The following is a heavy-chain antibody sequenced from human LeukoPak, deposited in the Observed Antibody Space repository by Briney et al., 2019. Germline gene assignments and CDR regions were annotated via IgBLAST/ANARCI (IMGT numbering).Heavy chain of an antibody. J-gene: IGHJ4*02. CDR2: TSPSNDNT. Sequence: GASVKVSCKASNYTFTTYGISWVRQAPGQGLEWMGWTSPSNDNTNYAQDFLGRVAMTTDTSTSTAYLELRSLRYDDTAVYFCARGRVVTTIRSQYFDYWGQGTLVTVSS. D-gene: IGHD2-21*02. CDR1: NYTFTTYG. CDR3: ARGRVVTTIRSQYFDY. V-gene: IGHV1-18*01.